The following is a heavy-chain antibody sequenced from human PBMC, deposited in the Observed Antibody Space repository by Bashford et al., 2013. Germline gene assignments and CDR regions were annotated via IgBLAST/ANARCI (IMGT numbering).Heavy chain of an antibody. D-gene: IGHD3-22*01. CDR2: IYPGDSDT. CDR3: ARLQHITMIVVVNEIGAFDI. V-gene: IGHV5-51*01. Sequence: GESLKISCKGSGYSFTTYWIGWVRQMPGKGLEWMGIIYPGDSDTRYSPSFQGQVTISADKSISTAYLQWSSLKASDTAMYYCARLQHITMIVVVNEIGAFDIWGQGTMVTVSS. J-gene: IGHJ3*02. CDR1: GYSFTTYW.